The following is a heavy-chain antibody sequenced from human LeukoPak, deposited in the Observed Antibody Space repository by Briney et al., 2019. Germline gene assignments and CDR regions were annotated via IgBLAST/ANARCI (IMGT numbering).Heavy chain of an antibody. V-gene: IGHV1-18*04. Sequence: GASVKVSCKASGYTFTSRGFSWVRQAPGQGLEWMGWINADSGNTNYAQKFQGRVTLTTDTPTNTAYMELRSLRSDDTAVYYCARDEVSGGWYNHWGQGTLVTVSS. D-gene: IGHD6-19*01. CDR1: GYTFTSRG. CDR3: ARDEVSGGWYNH. J-gene: IGHJ4*02. CDR2: INADSGNT.